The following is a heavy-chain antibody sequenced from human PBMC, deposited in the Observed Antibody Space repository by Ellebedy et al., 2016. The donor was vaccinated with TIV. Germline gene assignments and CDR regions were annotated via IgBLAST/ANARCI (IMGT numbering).Heavy chain of an antibody. J-gene: IGHJ4*02. Sequence: GGSLRLSXAASGFTFSRYAIHWVRQAPGKGRYWVAVISSDGSNKYFADSVKGRFTISRDNSKNTLYLQMSSLRPEDTAVYYCARVRGYYGSGSYHPLDYWGQGTLVTVSS. CDR1: GFTFSRYA. CDR2: ISSDGSNK. D-gene: IGHD3-10*01. CDR3: ARVRGYYGSGSYHPLDY. V-gene: IGHV3-30*04.